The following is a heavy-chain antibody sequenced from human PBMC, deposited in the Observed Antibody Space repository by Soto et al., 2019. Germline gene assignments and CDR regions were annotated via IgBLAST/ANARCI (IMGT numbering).Heavy chain of an antibody. J-gene: IGHJ6*02. Sequence: GGSLRLSCAASGFTVSSNYMSWVRQAPGKGLEWVSVIYSGGSTYYADSVKGRFTISRDNSKNTLYLQMNSLRAEDTAVYYCAREPSANYGSGARREKYYYYGMDVWGQGTTVTVSS. CDR3: AREPSANYGSGARREKYYYYGMDV. CDR1: GFTVSSNY. V-gene: IGHV3-53*01. CDR2: IYSGGST. D-gene: IGHD3-10*01.